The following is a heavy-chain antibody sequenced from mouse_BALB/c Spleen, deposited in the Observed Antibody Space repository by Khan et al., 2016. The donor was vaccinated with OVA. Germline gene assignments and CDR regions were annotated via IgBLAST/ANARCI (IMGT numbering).Heavy chain of an antibody. J-gene: IGHJ2*01. D-gene: IGHD4-1*01. CDR3: APAGTGDYFDY. CDR1: GFNIKDTH. CDR2: IDPANDNS. Sequence: VQLKQSGAELVKPGASVKLSCTASGFNIKDTHMHWVKQRPEQGLEWIGRIDPANDNSKYDPRFQGKATITADTSSNTGYLHLSSLTSEDTAVYYCAPAGTGDYFDYWGQGTTLTVSS. V-gene: IGHV14-3*02.